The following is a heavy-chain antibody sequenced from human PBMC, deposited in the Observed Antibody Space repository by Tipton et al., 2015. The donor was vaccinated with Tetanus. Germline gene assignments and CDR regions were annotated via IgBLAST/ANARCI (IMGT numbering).Heavy chain of an antibody. CDR2: IDYFGST. CDR1: GGSISSGGYY. V-gene: IGHV4-61*08. J-gene: IGHJ4*02. CDR3: ARTSGYMYSDC. Sequence: TLSLTCTVSGGSISSGGYYWSWIRQYPGKGLEWIGYIDYFGSTKYNPSLKSRVAMSVDTSKNQLSLRLNSVTSADTAVYYCARTSGYMYSDCWGQGTLVTVSS. D-gene: IGHD3-3*01.